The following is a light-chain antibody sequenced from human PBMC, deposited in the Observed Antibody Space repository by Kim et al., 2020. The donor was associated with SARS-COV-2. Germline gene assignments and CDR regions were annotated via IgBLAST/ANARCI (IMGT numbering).Light chain of an antibody. V-gene: IGKV3-15*01. J-gene: IGKJ4*01. CDR3: QQYNKWPPLT. CDR2: GAS. CDR1: QSVSSN. Sequence: EIVMTQSPATLSVSPGERATLSCRASQSVSSNLAWYQQKPDQAPRLLIYGASTRATGIPARFIGSGSGTEFTLTISSLQSEDFAVYYCQQYNKWPPLTFGGGTKVDIK.